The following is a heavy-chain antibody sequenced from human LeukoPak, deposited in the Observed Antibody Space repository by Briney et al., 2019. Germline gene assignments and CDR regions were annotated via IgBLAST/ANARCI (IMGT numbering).Heavy chain of an antibody. CDR2: IYTSGRT. V-gene: IGHV4-61*02. Sequence: SETLSLTCTVSGGSISSSSYYWGWIRQPAGKGLEWIGLIYTSGRTNYSPSLKSRVTISLDTSKNLFSLKLSSVTAADTAVYCCASPEGYWGQGTLVTVSS. J-gene: IGHJ4*02. CDR3: ASPEGY. CDR1: GGSISSSSYY.